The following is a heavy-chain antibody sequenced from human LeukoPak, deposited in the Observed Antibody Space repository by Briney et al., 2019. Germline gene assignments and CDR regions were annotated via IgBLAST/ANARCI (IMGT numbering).Heavy chain of an antibody. J-gene: IGHJ4*02. CDR3: ATAVKFKYGDPRRDYFDY. V-gene: IGHV1-24*01. D-gene: IGHD4-17*01. CDR2: FDPEDGET. Sequence: ASVTVSCKVSGYTLTELSMHWVRQAPGKGLEWMGGFDPEDGETIYAQKFQGRVTMTEDTSTDTAYMELSSLRSEDTAVYYCATAVKFKYGDPRRDYFDYWGQGTLVTVSS. CDR1: GYTLTELS.